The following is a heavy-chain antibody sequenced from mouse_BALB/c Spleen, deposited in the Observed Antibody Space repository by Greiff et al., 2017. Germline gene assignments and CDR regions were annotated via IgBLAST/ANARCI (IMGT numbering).Heavy chain of an antibody. CDR2: ISTYYGDA. CDR1: GYTFTDYA. D-gene: IGHD2-14*01. J-gene: IGHJ4*01. Sequence: QVQLKQSGAELVRPGVSVKISCKGSGYTFTDYAMHWVKQSHAKSLEWIGVISTYYGDASYNQKFKGKATMTVDKSSSTAYMELARLTSEDSAIYYCARWEVRQAMDYWGQGTSVTVSS. CDR3: ARWEVRQAMDY. V-gene: IGHV1S137*01.